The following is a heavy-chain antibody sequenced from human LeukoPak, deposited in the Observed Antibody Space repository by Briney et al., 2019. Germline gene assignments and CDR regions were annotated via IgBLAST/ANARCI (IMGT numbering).Heavy chain of an antibody. CDR3: AKALAASGSQWFDS. V-gene: IGHV3-23*01. CDR2: ISGSGGST. D-gene: IGHD3-10*01. CDR1: GFTFSNDA. Sequence: GGSLRLSCVASGFTFSNDAMNWVRQAPGKGLEWVSAISGSGGSTYYADSVKGRFTISRDNSKNTLYLQMNSLRAEDTAVYSCAKALAASGSQWFDSWGQGTLVTVSS. J-gene: IGHJ5*01.